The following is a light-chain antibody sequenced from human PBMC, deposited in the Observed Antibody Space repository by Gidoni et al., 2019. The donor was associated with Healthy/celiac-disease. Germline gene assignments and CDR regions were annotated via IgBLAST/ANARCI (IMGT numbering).Light chain of an antibody. CDR2: KDS. CDR3: QSADSSGTHGV. CDR1: ALPKQY. V-gene: IGLV3-25*02. J-gene: IGLJ3*02. Sequence: SYELTQPPSVSVSPGQTARITCSGDALPKQYAYWYQQKPGQAPVLLIYKDSERPSGIPERFSGSSSGTTVTLTISGVQAEDEADYYCQSADSSGTHGVFGGGTKLTVL.